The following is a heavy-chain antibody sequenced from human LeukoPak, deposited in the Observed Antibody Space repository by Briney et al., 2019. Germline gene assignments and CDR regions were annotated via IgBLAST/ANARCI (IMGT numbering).Heavy chain of an antibody. CDR2: IYRTGSS. J-gene: IGHJ4*02. Sequence: SETLSLTCTVSGDSMGENYWSWIRQPPGKRLEYIGFIYRTGSSNYNPSLKSRVTMSIDTSKNQFSLKLSSVTAADTAVYYCARGSSSWYLIFDYWGQGALVTVSS. CDR1: GDSMGENY. CDR3: ARGSSSWYLIFDY. D-gene: IGHD6-13*01. V-gene: IGHV4-59*01.